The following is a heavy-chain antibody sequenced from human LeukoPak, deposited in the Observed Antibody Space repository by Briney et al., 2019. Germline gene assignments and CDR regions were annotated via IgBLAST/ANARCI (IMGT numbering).Heavy chain of an antibody. CDR2: AYYSGSA. CDR3: ARPNRGYCDDISCSHFDY. Sequence: SETLSLTCSVSGGSITSSTYYWGWIRQPPGKGLEWIGSAYYSGSAYYDPSLKSRVTISVDTSTNQFSLKLSSVTAEDTAVYYCARPNRGYCDDISCSHFDYWGQGTLVTVSS. D-gene: IGHD2-15*01. CDR1: GGSITSSTYY. V-gene: IGHV4-39*07. J-gene: IGHJ4*02.